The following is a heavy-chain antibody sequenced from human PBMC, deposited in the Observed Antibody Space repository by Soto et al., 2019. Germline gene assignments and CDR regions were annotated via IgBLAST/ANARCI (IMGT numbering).Heavy chain of an antibody. J-gene: IGHJ4*02. D-gene: IGHD2-21*01. CDR3: TRDMTPGIAAY. V-gene: IGHV3-49*04. Sequence: GGSLRLSCTASGFTFGDYAMSWVRQAPGKGLEWVGFIRSKAYGGTTEYAASVKGRFTISRDDSKSIAYLQMNSLKTEDTAVYYCTRDMTPGIAAYWGQGTLVTVSS. CDR1: GFTFGDYA. CDR2: IRSKAYGGTT.